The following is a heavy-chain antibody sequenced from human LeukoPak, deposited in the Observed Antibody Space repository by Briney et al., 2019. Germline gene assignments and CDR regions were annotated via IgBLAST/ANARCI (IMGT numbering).Heavy chain of an antibody. J-gene: IGHJ4*02. CDR2: INRSGST. Sequence: TSETLSLTCAVYGGSFSNYYWSYIRQPPGKGLEWIGEINRSGSTNYNPSLKSRVTISVDTSKNQFSLRLSSVTAADTAVYYCARGTPYGSGSWALDRPFDYWGQGTLVTVSS. D-gene: IGHD1-26*01. V-gene: IGHV4-34*01. CDR3: ARGTPYGSGSWALDRPFDY. CDR1: GGSFSNYY.